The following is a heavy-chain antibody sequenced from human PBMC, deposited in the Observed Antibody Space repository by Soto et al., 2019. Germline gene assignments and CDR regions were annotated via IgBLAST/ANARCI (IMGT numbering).Heavy chain of an antibody. J-gene: IGHJ6*02. CDR3: ARETASYSWNDGLMDV. CDR1: GFTLSSFT. CDR2: INSGSSFI. D-gene: IGHD1-1*01. V-gene: IGHV3-21*01. Sequence: EVQLVESGGGLVKPEGSLRLSCAASGFTLSSFTMNWVRQTPGKGLEWISSINSGSSFIYYADSVRGRFTISRDDAKNSLYLQMNSLSAGDTALYYCARETASYSWNDGLMDVWGQGTTVIVSS.